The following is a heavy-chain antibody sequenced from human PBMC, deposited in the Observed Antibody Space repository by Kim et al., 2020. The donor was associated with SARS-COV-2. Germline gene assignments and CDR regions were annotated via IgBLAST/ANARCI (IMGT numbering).Heavy chain of an antibody. V-gene: IGHV1-46*01. CDR3: VREIRRWRYLDV. D-gene: IGHD3-10*01. J-gene: IGHJ6*04. Sequence: ASVKVSCKASGYSFTSYYMHWVRQAPGQGLEWMGIINPNGGATAYAQKFQGRVTMTRDTSTSTVYMELNSLRSEDTAVYYCVREIRRWRYLDVWGKGTTVTVSS. CDR2: INPNGGAT. CDR1: GYSFTSYY.